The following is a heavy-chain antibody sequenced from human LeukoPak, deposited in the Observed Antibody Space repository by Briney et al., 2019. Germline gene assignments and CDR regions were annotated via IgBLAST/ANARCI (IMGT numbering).Heavy chain of an antibody. V-gene: IGHV4-39*02. CDR3: AREYDYGGNVNDY. J-gene: IGHJ4*02. CDR1: GGSISSSSYY. Sequence: PSETLSLTCTVSGGSISSSSYYWGWIRQPPGKGLEWIGSIYYSGSTYYNPSLKSRVTISVDTSKNQFSLKLSSVTAADTAVYYCAREYDYGGNVNDYWGQGTLVTVSS. D-gene: IGHD4-23*01. CDR2: IYYSGST.